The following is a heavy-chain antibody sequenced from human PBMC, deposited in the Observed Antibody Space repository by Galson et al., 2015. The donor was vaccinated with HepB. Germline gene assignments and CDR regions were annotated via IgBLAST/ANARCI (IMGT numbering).Heavy chain of an antibody. Sequence: SVKVSCKASGFTFISSAVQWVRQARGQRLEWIGWIVVGSGNSNYAQKFQERVTITRDMSTSIAYMELSSLRSEDTAVYYCAAESSDAEGAFDIWGQGTMVTVSS. J-gene: IGHJ3*02. CDR1: GFTFISSA. CDR2: IVVGSGNS. CDR3: AAESSDAEGAFDI. V-gene: IGHV1-58*01.